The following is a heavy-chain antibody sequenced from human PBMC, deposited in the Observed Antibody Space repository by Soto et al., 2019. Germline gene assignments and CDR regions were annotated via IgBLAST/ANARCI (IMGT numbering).Heavy chain of an antibody. CDR1: GFTFSSYS. CDR3: AGERGPYYYDSSGYYDDY. J-gene: IGHJ4*02. V-gene: IGHV3-48*02. CDR2: ISSSSSTI. Sequence: GGSLRLSCAASGFTFSSYSMNWVRQAPGKGLEWVSYISSSSSTIYYADSVKGRFTISRDNAKNSLYLQMNSLRDEDTAVYYCAGERGPYYYDSSGYYDDYGGQGTLVTVSS. D-gene: IGHD3-22*01.